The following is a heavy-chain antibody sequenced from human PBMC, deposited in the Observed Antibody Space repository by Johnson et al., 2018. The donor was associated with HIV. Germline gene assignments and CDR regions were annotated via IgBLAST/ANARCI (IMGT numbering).Heavy chain of an antibody. CDR3: ASRLTGYSRSCHAFDI. V-gene: IGHV3-23*04. CDR1: GFSFSSYA. D-gene: IGHD6-13*01. Sequence: EVQLVESGGGLVQPGGSLRLSCAASGFSFSSYAMSWVHQAPGKGLEWVSAISGSGGSTYYADSVKGRFTISRDNSKNTLYLQMNSLRAEDTAVYYCASRLTGYSRSCHAFDIWGQGTMVTVSS. J-gene: IGHJ3*02. CDR2: ISGSGGST.